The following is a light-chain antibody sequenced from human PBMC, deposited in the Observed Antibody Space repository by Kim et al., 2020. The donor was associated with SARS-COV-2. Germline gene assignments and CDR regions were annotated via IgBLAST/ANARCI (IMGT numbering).Light chain of an antibody. CDR2: DVT. CDR1: SSDVGASNY. CDR3: SSYTTSSTLV. Sequence: GQSITIAGTGTSSDVGASNYVSWYQQHPGKAPKVMIYDVTNRPSGISIRFSGSKSGNTASLTISGLQAEDEADYYCSSYTTSSTLVFGGGTQLTVL. J-gene: IGLJ3*02. V-gene: IGLV2-14*03.